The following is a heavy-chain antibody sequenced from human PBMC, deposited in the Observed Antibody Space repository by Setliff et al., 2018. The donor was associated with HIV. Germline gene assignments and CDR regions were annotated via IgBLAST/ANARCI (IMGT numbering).Heavy chain of an antibody. J-gene: IGHJ4*02. CDR3: ARMNAYYNVWRSTYYFDY. CDR1: GYSFTSYA. Sequence: ASVKVSCKASGYSFTSYAISWVRQAPGQGLEWMAWISPNSGYTLFAQKFRGRVTMTADTSTSTAYMDLGSLRSDDTAVYYCARMNAYYNVWRSTYYFDYWGQGTLVTVSS. CDR2: ISPNSGYT. V-gene: IGHV1-18*01. D-gene: IGHD3-3*01.